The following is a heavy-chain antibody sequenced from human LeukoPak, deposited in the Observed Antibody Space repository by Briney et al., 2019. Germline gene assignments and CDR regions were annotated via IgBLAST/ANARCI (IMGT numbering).Heavy chain of an antibody. V-gene: IGHV1-8*03. D-gene: IGHD3-22*01. CDR3: ARVAIYDSLDY. Sequence: ASVNVSCKSSGYTFTSYDINWVRQATGQGLEWMGWMNPNSGNTGYAQKFQGRVTITRNTSISTAYMELSSLRSEDTAVYYCARVAIYDSLDYWGQGTLGTVSS. J-gene: IGHJ4*02. CDR1: GYTFTSYD. CDR2: MNPNSGNT.